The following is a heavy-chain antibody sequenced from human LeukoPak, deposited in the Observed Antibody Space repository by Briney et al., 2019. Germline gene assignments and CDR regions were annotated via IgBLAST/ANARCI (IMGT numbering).Heavy chain of an antibody. CDR3: ARSRIQLWLGAFDI. J-gene: IGHJ3*02. D-gene: IGHD5-18*01. CDR2: IYYSGST. Sequence: PSETLSLTCTVSGGSISSYYWSWLRQPPGKGLEWIGYIYYSGSTNYNPSLKSRVTISVDTSKNQFSLKLSSVTAADTAVYYCARSRIQLWLGAFDIWGQGTMVTVSS. V-gene: IGHV4-59*01. CDR1: GGSISSYY.